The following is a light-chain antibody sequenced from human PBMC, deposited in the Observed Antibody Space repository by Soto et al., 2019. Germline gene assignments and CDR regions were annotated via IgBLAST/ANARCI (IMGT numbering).Light chain of an antibody. CDR2: EVT. CDR1: SSDVGSYDL. V-gene: IGLV2-23*02. CDR3: GSYATSSTPYVI. J-gene: IGLJ2*01. Sequence: QSVLTQPASVSGSPGQSITISCTGTSSDVGSYDLVSWYQQHPGKAPKLMIYEVTKRPSGVSSRFSGSKSGSTASLTISGLQAEDEADYYCGSYATSSTPYVIFGGGTKVTVL.